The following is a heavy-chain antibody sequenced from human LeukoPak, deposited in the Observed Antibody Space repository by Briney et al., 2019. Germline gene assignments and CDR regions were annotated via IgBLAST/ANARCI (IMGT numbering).Heavy chain of an antibody. CDR1: GFTFSRYW. D-gene: IGHD4-17*01. Sequence: GGSLRLSCVGSGFTFSRYWMHWGRQVPGKGLVWVSLITRDGSTTHYADSVKGRFTISRDNARNTLYLQMHSLRAEDTAVYSCARDGDATVPYDYWGQGTLVTVSS. CDR3: ARDGDATVPYDY. V-gene: IGHV3-74*01. CDR2: ITRDGSTT. J-gene: IGHJ4*02.